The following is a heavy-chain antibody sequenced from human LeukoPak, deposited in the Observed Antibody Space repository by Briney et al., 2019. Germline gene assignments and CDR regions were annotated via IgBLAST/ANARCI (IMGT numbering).Heavy chain of an antibody. CDR3: TRDGGAADVVPFDH. CDR2: ISGFTNPI. D-gene: IGHD3-16*01. CDR1: GLTLGDYR. Sequence: PGDSLRLSCSASGLTLGDYRNNSVRQTTGRGPESVSYISGFTNPIYYADSVKGRFTIPSANDKNSLYLQMNSLRAAATAVIYCTRDGGAADVVPFDHWGQGTLVTVSS. V-gene: IGHV3-48*01. J-gene: IGHJ4*02.